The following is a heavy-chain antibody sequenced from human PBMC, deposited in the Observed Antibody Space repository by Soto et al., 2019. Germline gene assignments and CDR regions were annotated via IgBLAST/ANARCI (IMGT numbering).Heavy chain of an antibody. J-gene: IGHJ4*02. CDR3: ARGFLDGYSLGLYYFVY. CDR2: IYYSGST. Sequence: PSETLSLTCTVSGGSISSGGYYWSWIRQHPGKGLEWIGYIYYSGSTYYNPSLKSRVTISVDTSKNQFSLKLSSVTAADTAVYYCARGFLDGYSLGLYYFVYWGQGTLVTVS. V-gene: IGHV4-31*03. CDR1: GGSISSGGYY. D-gene: IGHD5-18*01.